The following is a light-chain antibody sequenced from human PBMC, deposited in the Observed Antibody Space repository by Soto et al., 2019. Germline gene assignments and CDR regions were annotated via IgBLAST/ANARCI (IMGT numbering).Light chain of an antibody. J-gene: IGKJ1*01. V-gene: IGKV3-15*01. CDR2: GAS. Sequence: EIVLTHSPAALSVSPGERATLPCRASESVSSNLAWYQQKPGQAPRLLFYGASTRATDIPARFSGTGSGTEFTLTISSLQSEDFAVYYCQQHNKWPRTFGQGTKVDIK. CDR1: ESVSSN. CDR3: QQHNKWPRT.